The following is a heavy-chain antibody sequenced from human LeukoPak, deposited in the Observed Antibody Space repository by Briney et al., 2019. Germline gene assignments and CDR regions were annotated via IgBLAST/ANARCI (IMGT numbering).Heavy chain of an antibody. D-gene: IGHD6-19*01. J-gene: IGHJ4*02. V-gene: IGHV4-59*12. CDR2: IYYSGST. CDR1: GGSISSYY. CDR3: ARGQWQIDY. Sequence: SETLSLTCTVSGGSISSYYWSWIRQPPGKGLEWIGYIYYSGSTNYNPSLQSRVTMSSDTSNNQFSLNLMSVDATDTAVYYCARGQWQIDYWGQGVLVTVSP.